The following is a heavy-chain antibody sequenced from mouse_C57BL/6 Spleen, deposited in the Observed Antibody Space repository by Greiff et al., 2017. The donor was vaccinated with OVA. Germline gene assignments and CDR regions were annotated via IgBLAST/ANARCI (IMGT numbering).Heavy chain of an antibody. CDR2: IYPGDGDT. Sequence: QVQLQQSGPELVKPGASVKISCKASGYAFSSSWMNWVKQRPGKGLEWIGRIYPGDGDTNYNGKFKGKATLTADKSSSTAYMQLSSLTSEDSAVYFCAREGDDYDDDWGKGTTLTVSS. CDR3: AREGDDYDDD. J-gene: IGHJ2*01. D-gene: IGHD2-4*01. V-gene: IGHV1-82*01. CDR1: GYAFSSSW.